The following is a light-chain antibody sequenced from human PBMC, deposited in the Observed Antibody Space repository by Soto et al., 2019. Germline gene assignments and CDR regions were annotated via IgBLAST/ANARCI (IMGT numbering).Light chain of an antibody. CDR1: QSVSSTY. Sequence: EIVLTQSPGTLSLSPGERATLSCRASQSVSSTYLAWYQHKLGQAPRLLIYGASSKASGIPDRFSGSGSGTEFTLTISRLEPEDFAVYYCQQYGSSPRSFGQGTKGISN. J-gene: IGKJ1*01. CDR3: QQYGSSPRS. CDR2: GAS. V-gene: IGKV3-20*01.